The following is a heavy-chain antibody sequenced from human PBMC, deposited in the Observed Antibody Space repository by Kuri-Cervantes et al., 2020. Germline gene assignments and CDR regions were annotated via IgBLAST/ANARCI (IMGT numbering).Heavy chain of an antibody. CDR2: ISYDGSNK. CDR3: ASSIAAAGSFDY. Sequence: LSLTCAASGFTFSSYAMHWVRQAPGKGLEWVAVISYDGSNKYYADSVKGRFTISRDNSKNTLYLQMNSLRAEDTAVYYCASSIAAAGSFDYWGQGTLVTVSS. J-gene: IGHJ4*02. CDR1: GFTFSSYA. D-gene: IGHD6-13*01. V-gene: IGHV3-30-3*01.